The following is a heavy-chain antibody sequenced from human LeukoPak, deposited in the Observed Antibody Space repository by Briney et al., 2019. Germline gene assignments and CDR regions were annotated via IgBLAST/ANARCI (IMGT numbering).Heavy chain of an antibody. V-gene: IGHV3-43*02. CDR3: AKDSNQYGDYFDY. J-gene: IGHJ4*02. D-gene: IGHD4-17*01. CDR2: ISGDGGST. CDR1: EFTFDDYA. Sequence: PGGSLRLSCAASEFTFDDYAMHWVRQAPGKGLEWVSLISGDGGSTYYADSVKGRLTISRDNSKNSLYLQMNSLRTEDTALYYCAKDSNQYGDYFDYWGQGTPVTVSS.